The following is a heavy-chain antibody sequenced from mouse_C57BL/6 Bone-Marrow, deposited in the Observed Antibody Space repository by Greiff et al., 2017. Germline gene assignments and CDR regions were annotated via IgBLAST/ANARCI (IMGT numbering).Heavy chain of an antibody. V-gene: IGHV1-78*01. CDR3: AKERGLRRRAYYAMDY. D-gene: IGHD2-4*01. CDR2: IYPRDGST. J-gene: IGHJ4*01. Sequence: VQLQQSDAELVKPGASVKISCKVSGYTFTDHTIHWMKQRPEQGLEWIGYIYPRDGSTKYNEKFKGKATLTADKSSSTAYMQLNSLTSEDSAVYFCAKERGLRRRAYYAMDYWGQGTSVTVSS. CDR1: GYTFTDHT.